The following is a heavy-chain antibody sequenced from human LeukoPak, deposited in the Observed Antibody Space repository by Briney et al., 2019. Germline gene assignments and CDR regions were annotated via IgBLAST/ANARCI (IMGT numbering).Heavy chain of an antibody. CDR3: ARVGQYYYDSGY. V-gene: IGHV1-69*13. CDR1: GGTFSGYA. Sequence: SVKVSCKASGGTFSGYAISWVRQAPGQGLEWMGGIIPIFGTANYAQKFQGRVTITADESTSTAYMELSSLRSEDTAVYYCARVGQYYYDSGYWGQGTLVTVSS. D-gene: IGHD3-22*01. J-gene: IGHJ4*02. CDR2: IIPIFGTA.